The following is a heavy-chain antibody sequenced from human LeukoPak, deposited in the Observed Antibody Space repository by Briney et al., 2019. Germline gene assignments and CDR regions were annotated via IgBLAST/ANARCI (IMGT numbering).Heavy chain of an antibody. D-gene: IGHD3-16*02. V-gene: IGHV1-69*06. CDR3: AKDRERDFGGVIVPTFDY. CDR2: IIPIFGTA. Sequence: ASVKVSCKASGGTFSSYAISWVRQAPGQGLEWMGGIIPIFGTANYAQKFQGRVTITADKSTSTAYMELSSLRSEDTAVYYCAKDRERDFGGVIVPTFDYWGQGTLVTVSS. CDR1: GGTFSSYA. J-gene: IGHJ4*02.